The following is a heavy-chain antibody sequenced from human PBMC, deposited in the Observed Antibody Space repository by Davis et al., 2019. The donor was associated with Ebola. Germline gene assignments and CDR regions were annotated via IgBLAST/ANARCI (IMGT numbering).Heavy chain of an antibody. CDR1: AGTFSSYA. V-gene: IGHV1-69*13. Sequence: SVKVSCKASAGTFSSYAISWVRQAPGQGLEWMGGIIPIFGTTNYAQKFQGRVTITADESTSTAYLELSSLRSEDTAPYYCARDVGSYYFDYWGQGTLVTVSS. CDR3: ARDVGSYYFDY. J-gene: IGHJ4*02. D-gene: IGHD1-26*01. CDR2: IIPIFGTT.